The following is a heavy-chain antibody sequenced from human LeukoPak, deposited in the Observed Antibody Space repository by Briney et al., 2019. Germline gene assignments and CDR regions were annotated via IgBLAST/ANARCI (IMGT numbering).Heavy chain of an antibody. V-gene: IGHV4-59*01. CDR3: ARARDSGYDSDAFDI. CDR1: GGSISSYY. J-gene: IGHJ3*02. CDR2: IYYSGST. Sequence: SETLSLTCTVSGGSISSYYWSWIRQPPGKGLEWIGYIYYSGSTNYNPSLKSRVTISVDTSKNQFSLKLGSVTAADTAVYYCARARDSGYDSDAFDIWGQGTMVTVSS. D-gene: IGHD5-12*01.